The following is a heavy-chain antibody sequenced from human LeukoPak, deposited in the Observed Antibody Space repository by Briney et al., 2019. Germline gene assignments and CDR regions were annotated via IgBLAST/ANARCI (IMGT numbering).Heavy chain of an antibody. CDR2: IYYSGST. CDR1: GGSISSYY. D-gene: IGHD5-24*01. V-gene: IGHV4-59*01. J-gene: IGHJ5*02. CDR3: ARYNSVRDEVWWFNP. Sequence: PSETLSLTCTVSGGSISSYYWSWIRQPPGKGLEWIGYIYYSGSTNYNPSLKSRVTISVDTSKNQFSLKLSSVTAADTAVYYCARYNSVRDEVWWFNPWGQGTLVTVSS.